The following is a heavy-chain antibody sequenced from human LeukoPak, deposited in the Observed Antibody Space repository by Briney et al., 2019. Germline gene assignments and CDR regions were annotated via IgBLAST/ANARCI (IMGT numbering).Heavy chain of an antibody. Sequence: GGSLRLSCAASGFTFSSYSMNWVRQAPGKGLEWVSSISSSSSYIYYADSVKGRFTISRDNAKNSLYLQMNSLRAEDTAVYYCARGEGSSSPQNDYWGQGTLVTVSS. J-gene: IGHJ4*02. D-gene: IGHD6-6*01. CDR2: ISSSSSYI. CDR1: GFTFSSYS. V-gene: IGHV3-21*01. CDR3: ARGEGSSSPQNDY.